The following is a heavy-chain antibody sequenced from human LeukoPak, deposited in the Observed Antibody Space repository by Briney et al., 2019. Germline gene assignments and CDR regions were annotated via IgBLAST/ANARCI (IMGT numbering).Heavy chain of an antibody. CDR3: ASSLLYGTGSHRSYYYYGMDV. CDR2: IYPGDSDT. J-gene: IGHJ6*02. V-gene: IGHV5-51*01. Sequence: PGESLKISCKGSGYSFTSYWIGWVRQMPGKGLEWMGIIYPGDSDTRYSPSFQGQVTISADKSISTAYLQWSSLKASDTAMYYCASSLLYGTGSHRSYYYYGMDVWGQGTTVTVSS. D-gene: IGHD3-10*01. CDR1: GYSFTSYW.